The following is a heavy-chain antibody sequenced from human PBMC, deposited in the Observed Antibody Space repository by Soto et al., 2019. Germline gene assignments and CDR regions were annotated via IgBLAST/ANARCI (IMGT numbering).Heavy chain of an antibody. J-gene: IGHJ4*02. CDR2: INHSGST. D-gene: IGHD3-3*01. CDR3: ARGEYDFWSGYSPGPYYFDY. CDR1: GGSFSGYY. V-gene: IGHV4-34*01. Sequence: SETLSLTCAVYGGSFSGYYWSWICQPPGRGLEWIGEINHSGSTNYNPSLKSRVTISVDTSKNQFSLKLSSVTAADTAVYYSARGEYDFWSGYSPGPYYFDYWGQGTLVTVSS.